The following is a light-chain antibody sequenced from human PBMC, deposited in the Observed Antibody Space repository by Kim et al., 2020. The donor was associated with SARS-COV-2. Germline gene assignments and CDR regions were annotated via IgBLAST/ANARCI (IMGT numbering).Light chain of an antibody. CDR2: KAS. CDR1: QSISSW. V-gene: IGKV1-5*03. Sequence: DIQMTQPPSTLSASVGDRVTITCRASQSISSWLAWYQQKPGKAPKLLIYKASSLESGVPSRFSGSGSGTEFTLTISSLQPDDFATYSCQQYNSNPLTFGGGTKVDIK. J-gene: IGKJ4*01. CDR3: QQYNSNPLT.